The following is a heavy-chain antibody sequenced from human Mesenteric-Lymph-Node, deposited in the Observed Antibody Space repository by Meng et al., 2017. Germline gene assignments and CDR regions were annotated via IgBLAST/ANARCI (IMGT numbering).Heavy chain of an antibody. Sequence: SVKVSCKASGGTFSSYAISWVRQAPGQGLEWMGGIIPIFGTANYAQKFQGRVTITADESTSTAYMELSSLRSEDTAVYYCARDRDSSGYYHDAFDIWGQGTMVTVSS. CDR2: IIPIFGTA. CDR1: GGTFSSYA. CDR3: ARDRDSSGYYHDAFDI. J-gene: IGHJ3*02. V-gene: IGHV1-69*01. D-gene: IGHD3-22*01.